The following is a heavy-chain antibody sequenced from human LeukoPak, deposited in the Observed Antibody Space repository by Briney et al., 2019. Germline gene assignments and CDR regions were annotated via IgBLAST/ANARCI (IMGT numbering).Heavy chain of an antibody. D-gene: IGHD3-9*01. CDR3: ARDPSITIFSSDAFDI. J-gene: IGHJ3*02. Sequence: SVKVSCKASGGTISSYAISWVRQAPGQGLEWMGGIIPIFGTANYAQKFQGRVTITADESTSTAYMELSSLRSEDTAVYYCARDPSITIFSSDAFDIWGQGTMVTVSS. V-gene: IGHV1-69*13. CDR1: GGTISSYA. CDR2: IIPIFGTA.